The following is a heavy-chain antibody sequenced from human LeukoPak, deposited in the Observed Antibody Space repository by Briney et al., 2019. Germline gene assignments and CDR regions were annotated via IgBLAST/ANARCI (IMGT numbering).Heavy chain of an antibody. V-gene: IGHV4-31*03. Sequence: SETLSLTCTVSGGSISSGGYYWSWIRQHPGKGLEWIGYIYYSGSTYYNPSLKSRVTISVDTSKNQFSLKLSSVTAADTAVYYCARAPSDYYDSSGYYLFDYWGQGTLVTVSS. J-gene: IGHJ4*02. CDR1: GGSISSGGYY. CDR2: IYYSGST. D-gene: IGHD3-22*01. CDR3: ARAPSDYYDSSGYYLFDY.